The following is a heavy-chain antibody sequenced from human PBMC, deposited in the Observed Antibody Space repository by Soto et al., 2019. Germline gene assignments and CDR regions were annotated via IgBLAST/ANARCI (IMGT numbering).Heavy chain of an antibody. CDR1: GFTFSSYG. Sequence: QVQLVESGGGVVQPGRSLRLSCAASGFTFSSYGMHWVRQAPGKGPEWVAVIWYDGSNKYYADSVKGRFTISRDNSKNTLYLQMTRLRAEDTAVYYCARDEWGSGSLDYWGQGTLVTVSS. V-gene: IGHV3-33*01. CDR3: ARDEWGSGSLDY. CDR2: IWYDGSNK. D-gene: IGHD3-10*01. J-gene: IGHJ4*02.